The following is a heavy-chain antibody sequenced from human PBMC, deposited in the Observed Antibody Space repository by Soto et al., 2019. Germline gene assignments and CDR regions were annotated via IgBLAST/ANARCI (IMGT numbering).Heavy chain of an antibody. CDR2: MNPNSGNT. D-gene: IGHD1-26*01. Sequence: ASVKVSCKASGYTFTSYDINWVRQVTGQGLEWMGWMNPNSGNTGYAQKFQGRVTMTRNTSISTAYMELSSLRSEDTAVYYCARVGATGRGYYYYYYYMDVWGKGTTVTVSS. J-gene: IGHJ6*03. CDR3: ARVGATGRGYYYYYYYMDV. V-gene: IGHV1-8*01. CDR1: GYTFTSYD.